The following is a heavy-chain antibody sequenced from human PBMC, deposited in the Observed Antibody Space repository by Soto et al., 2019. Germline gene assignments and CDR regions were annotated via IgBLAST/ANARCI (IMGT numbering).Heavy chain of an antibody. Sequence: GGSLRLSCEASGFAFDDYGMSWVRHAPGKGLEWVSGIKWNGGSTGYAASVKGRFTISRDNAKNSLYLQMDSLRAEDTALYYCARDYLRTVGTYYGMDVWGQGTTVTVSS. CDR2: IKWNGGST. J-gene: IGHJ6*02. V-gene: IGHV3-20*04. CDR1: GFAFDDYG. CDR3: ARDYLRTVGTYYGMDV. D-gene: IGHD6-13*01.